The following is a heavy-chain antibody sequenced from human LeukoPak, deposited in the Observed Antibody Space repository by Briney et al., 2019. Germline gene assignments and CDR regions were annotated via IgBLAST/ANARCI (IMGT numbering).Heavy chain of an antibody. Sequence: LETLSLTCTVSGASISDGHYYWGWIRQTPGKGLEWIASMYYSGATYYHPSLKSRVTISVNTSTNQLSLKLSSVTAADTAVYYCARQSITPSDWLDPWGQGSLVIVSS. D-gene: IGHD3-3*01. CDR1: GASISDGHYY. CDR3: ARQSITPSDWLDP. CDR2: MYYSGAT. V-gene: IGHV4-39*01. J-gene: IGHJ5*02.